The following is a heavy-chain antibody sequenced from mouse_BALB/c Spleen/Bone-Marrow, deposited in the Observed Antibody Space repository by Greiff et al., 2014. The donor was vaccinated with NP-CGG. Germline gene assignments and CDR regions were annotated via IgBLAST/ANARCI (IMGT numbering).Heavy chain of an antibody. D-gene: IGHD2-14*01. V-gene: IGHV5-4*02. CDR3: ARDRGVQGYAMDY. J-gene: IGHJ4*01. Sequence: DVQLVESGGGLVKPGGSLKLSCAASGFTFSDYYMYWVRQTPEKRLEWVATISDGGCYTYYPDSVKGRFTISRDIAKNNLYLQMSSLKSEDTAMYYCARDRGVQGYAMDYWGQGASVTVSS. CDR1: GFTFSDYY. CDR2: ISDGGCYT.